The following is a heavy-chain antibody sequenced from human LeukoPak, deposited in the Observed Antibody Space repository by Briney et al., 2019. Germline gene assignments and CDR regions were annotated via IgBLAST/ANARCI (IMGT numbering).Heavy chain of an antibody. CDR1: GYTFTGYY. J-gene: IGHJ6*02. CDR2: INPNSGGT. V-gene: IGHV1-2*02. CDR3: ARGQKGVVVLDATTGYYYGRDV. Sequence: ASVKVSCKASGYTFTGYYMHWVRQAPGQGLEWMGWINPNSGGTNYAQKFQGRVTMTRDTSISTAYMELSRLRSDDTAVYYCARGQKGVVVLDATTGYYYGRDVWGQGTTVTVSS. D-gene: IGHD2-15*01.